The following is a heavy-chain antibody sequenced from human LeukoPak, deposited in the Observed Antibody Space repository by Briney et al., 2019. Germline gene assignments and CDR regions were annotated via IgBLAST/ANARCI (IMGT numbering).Heavy chain of an antibody. J-gene: IGHJ4*02. D-gene: IGHD3-3*01. V-gene: IGHV3-11*04. CDR2: ISSSGSTI. Sequence: PGGSLRLSCAASGFTFSDYYMSWIRQAPGKGLEWVSYISSSGSTIYYADSVKGRFTISRDNAKNSLYLQMNSLRAEDTAVYYCASFLLDFWSGYQRDYWGQGTLVTVSS. CDR3: ASFLLDFWSGYQRDY. CDR1: GFTFSDYY.